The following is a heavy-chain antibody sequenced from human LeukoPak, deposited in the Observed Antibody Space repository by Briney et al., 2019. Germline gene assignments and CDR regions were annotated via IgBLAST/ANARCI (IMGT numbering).Heavy chain of an antibody. CDR2: IYYSGTT. J-gene: IGHJ1*01. Sequence: SETLSLTCTVSGGSISSTTYSWGWIRQPPGKGLEWIGTIYYSGTTYYNPSLKSRVTISVDTSKNQFSLELSSMTAADTAVYYCARGPTLKYFHHWGQGTLVSVSS. V-gene: IGHV4-39*02. CDR1: GGSISSTTYS. CDR3: ARGPTLKYFHH.